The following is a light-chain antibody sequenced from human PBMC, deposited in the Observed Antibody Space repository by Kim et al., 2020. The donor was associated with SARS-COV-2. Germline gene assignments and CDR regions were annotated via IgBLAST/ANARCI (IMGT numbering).Light chain of an antibody. CDR3: QVWDSSTV. J-gene: IGLJ2*01. Sequence: SYELTQPLSVSVALGQTARITCGGNNIGSKNVHWYQQKPGQAPVLVIYRDINRPSGIPERFSGSNSGNTATLTISRAQAGDEADYYCQVWDSSTVFGGGT. V-gene: IGLV3-9*01. CDR1: NIGSKN. CDR2: RDI.